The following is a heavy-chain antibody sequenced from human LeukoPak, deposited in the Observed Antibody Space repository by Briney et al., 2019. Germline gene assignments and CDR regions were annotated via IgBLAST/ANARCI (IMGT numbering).Heavy chain of an antibody. V-gene: IGHV3-23*01. D-gene: IGHD3-22*01. CDR2: ISGSGDNT. CDR3: AKGSYYDSSGSFYFDY. CDR1: GFTFSSYA. Sequence: GGSLRLSCAASGFTFSSYAMSWVRQAPGKGLEWVSGISGSGDNTYYADSVKGRFTISRDNSKNTLYVQVNSLGTEDTAVYYCAKGSYYDSSGSFYFDYWGQGTLVTVSS. J-gene: IGHJ4*02.